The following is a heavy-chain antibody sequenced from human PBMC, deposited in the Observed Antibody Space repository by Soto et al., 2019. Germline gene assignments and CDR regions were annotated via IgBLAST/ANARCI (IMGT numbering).Heavy chain of an antibody. Sequence: GASVKVSCKASGYTFTSYGISWVRQAPGQGLEWMGWIGAYNGNTNYARKLQGRVTMTTDTSTSTAYMELRSLRSDDTAVYYCARRDSSGSYYCYYGMDVWGQGTTVTVSS. J-gene: IGHJ6*02. D-gene: IGHD3-22*01. CDR2: IGAYNGNT. CDR1: GYTFTSYG. V-gene: IGHV1-18*01. CDR3: ARRDSSGSYYCYYGMDV.